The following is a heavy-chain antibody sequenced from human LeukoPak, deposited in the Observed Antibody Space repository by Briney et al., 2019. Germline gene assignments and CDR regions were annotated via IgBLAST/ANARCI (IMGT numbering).Heavy chain of an antibody. J-gene: IGHJ5*02. V-gene: IGHV3-30-3*01. CDR1: GFTFSSYA. CDR2: ISYDGSNK. D-gene: IGHD6-19*01. Sequence: GGSLRLSCAASGFTFSSYAMHWVRQAPGKGLEWVAVISYDGSNKYYADSVKGRFTISRDNSKNTLYLQMNSLRAEDTAVYYCARARSPPGRRFRAGTKAFDPWGQGTLVTVSS. CDR3: ARARSPPGRRFRAGTKAFDP.